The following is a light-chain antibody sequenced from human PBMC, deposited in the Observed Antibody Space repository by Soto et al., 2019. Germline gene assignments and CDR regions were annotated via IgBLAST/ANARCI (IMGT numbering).Light chain of an antibody. J-gene: IGKJ4*01. Sequence: TQSPGTLSVSPGDRATLSCRASQSVDNDLAWYQQKPGQPPRLLIYDASTRATGIPARFSGSQSGTEFTLTISSLLSEDFAVYSCQQYNNWPLTFGGGTKVDIK. V-gene: IGKV3D-15*01. CDR3: QQYNNWPLT. CDR1: QSVDND. CDR2: DAS.